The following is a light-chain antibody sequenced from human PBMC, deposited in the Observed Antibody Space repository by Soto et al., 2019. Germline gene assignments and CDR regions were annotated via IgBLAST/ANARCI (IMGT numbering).Light chain of an antibody. CDR2: SND. CDR1: NSNIGSNT. V-gene: IGLV1-44*01. J-gene: IGLJ2*01. CDR3: AAWDDSLNGHVA. Sequence: QSVLTQPPSASGTPGQRVTISCSGSNSNIGSNTVSWYQQLPGTAPKLLIYSNDQRPSGVPDRFSGSKSGTSASLAISGLQSEDETEYYCAAWDDSLNGHVAFGGGTKLTV.